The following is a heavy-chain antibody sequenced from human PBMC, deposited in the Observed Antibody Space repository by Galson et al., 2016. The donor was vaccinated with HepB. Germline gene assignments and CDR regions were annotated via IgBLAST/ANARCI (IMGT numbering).Heavy chain of an antibody. V-gene: IGHV3-48*01. Sequence: SLRLSCAASGFTFSSYSMNWVRQAPGKGLEWVSYISSSSSTIYSADSVKGRLTISRDNAENSLYLQMNSLRADDTAVYYCARDFDYWGRGTLVTVSS. CDR3: ARDFDY. CDR2: ISSSSSTI. J-gene: IGHJ4*02. CDR1: GFTFSSYS.